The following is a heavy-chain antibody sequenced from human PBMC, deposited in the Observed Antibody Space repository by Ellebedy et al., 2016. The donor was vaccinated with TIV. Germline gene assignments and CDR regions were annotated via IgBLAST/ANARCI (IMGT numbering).Heavy chain of an antibody. CDR1: GFTFSSYA. V-gene: IGHV3-23*01. Sequence: GESLKISCAASGFTFSSYAMSWVRQAPGKGLEWVSAISGSGGSTYYADSVKGRFTISRDNSKNTLYLQMNSLRAEDTAVYYCARVLQTLFKYVWGSYRYKPWDYWGQGTLVTVSS. CDR3: ARVLQTLFKYVWGSYRYKPWDY. CDR2: ISGSGGST. J-gene: IGHJ4*02. D-gene: IGHD3-16*02.